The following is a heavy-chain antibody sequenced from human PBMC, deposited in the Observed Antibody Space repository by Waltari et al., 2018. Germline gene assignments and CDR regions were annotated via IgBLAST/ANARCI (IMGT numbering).Heavy chain of an antibody. J-gene: IGHJ4*02. CDR2: FDPEDGET. D-gene: IGHD3-3*01. V-gene: IGHV1-24*01. CDR1: GNTLTELS. Sequence: QVQLVQSGAEVKKPGASGKVSCTVSGNTLTELSMHGVRQAPGKGLEWMGGFDPEDGETIYAQKFQGRVTMTEDTSTDTAYMELSSLRSEDTAVYYCATCFHKGDFWSGFDYWGQGTLVTVSS. CDR3: ATCFHKGDFWSGFDY.